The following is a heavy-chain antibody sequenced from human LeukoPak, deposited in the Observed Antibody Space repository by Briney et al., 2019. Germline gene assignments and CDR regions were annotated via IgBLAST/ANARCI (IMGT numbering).Heavy chain of an antibody. J-gene: IGHJ4*02. CDR3: AKSTGAKVTTNY. D-gene: IGHD4-17*01. CDR1: GFTFSSYA. V-gene: IGHV3-23*01. CDR2: ISGSGGST. Sequence: PGGSVRLSCAASGFTFSSYAMSWVRQAPGKWLEWVSAISGSGGSTYYADSVKGRFTISRDNSKNTLYLQMNSLRAEDTAGYYCAKSTGAKVTTNYCRRGTLVTVSS.